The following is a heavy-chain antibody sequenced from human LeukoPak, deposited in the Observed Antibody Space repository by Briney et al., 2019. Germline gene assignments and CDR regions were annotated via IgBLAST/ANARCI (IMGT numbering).Heavy chain of an antibody. D-gene: IGHD3-16*01. V-gene: IGHV3-21*01. J-gene: IGHJ4*02. CDR1: GFTFSSYS. CDR2: ITGSSSYI. Sequence: GGSLRLSCAASGFTFSSYSMNWVRQAPGKGLESVSLITGSSSYIYYADSVKGRFTISRDNAKNSLYLQMNSLRAVDTAVYYCARGCFYDSVPDYWGQGTLVTVSS. CDR3: ARGCFYDSVPDY.